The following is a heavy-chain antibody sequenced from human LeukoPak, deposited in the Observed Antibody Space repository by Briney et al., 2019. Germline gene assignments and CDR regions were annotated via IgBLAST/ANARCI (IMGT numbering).Heavy chain of an antibody. CDR2: IRSKANSYAT. V-gene: IGHV3-73*01. J-gene: IGHJ4*02. CDR1: GFTFSGSA. Sequence: PGGSLRLSCAASGFTFSGSAMHWVRQASGEGGEWVGRIRSKANSYATAYAASVKGRFTISRDDSKNTAYLQMNSLKTEDTAVYYCTRREYSSSRRANDYWGQGTLVTVSS. CDR3: TRREYSSSRRANDY. D-gene: IGHD6-13*01.